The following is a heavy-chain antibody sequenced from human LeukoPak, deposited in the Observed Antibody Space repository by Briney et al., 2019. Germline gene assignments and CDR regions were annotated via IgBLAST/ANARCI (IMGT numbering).Heavy chain of an antibody. J-gene: IGHJ4*02. Sequence: ASVKVSCKASGYTFTGYYIHWVRQAPGQGLDWMGWINPNSGDTKYAQKFQGRVTMTRDTSISTGYMELSRLRSDDTAVYYCARDARHCTSSNCYSFHLDSWGQGTLVTVSS. CDR3: ARDARHCTSSNCYSFHLDS. D-gene: IGHD2-2*01. V-gene: IGHV1-2*02. CDR2: INPNSGDT. CDR1: GYTFTGYY.